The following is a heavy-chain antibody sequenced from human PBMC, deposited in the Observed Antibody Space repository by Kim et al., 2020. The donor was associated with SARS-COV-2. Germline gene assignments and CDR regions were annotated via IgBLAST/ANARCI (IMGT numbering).Heavy chain of an antibody. V-gene: IGHV5-51*01. D-gene: IGHD5-12*01. J-gene: IGHJ4*02. Sequence: SPSFQGQVTISADKSISTAYLQWSSLKASDTAMYYCARPGGYDPDWVWNYWGQGTLVTVSS. CDR3: ARPGGYDPDWVWNY.